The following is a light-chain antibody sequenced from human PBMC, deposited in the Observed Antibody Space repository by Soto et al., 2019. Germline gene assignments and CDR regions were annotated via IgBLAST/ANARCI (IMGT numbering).Light chain of an antibody. CDR2: GAS. J-gene: IGKJ1*01. CDR1: QSVSSN. V-gene: IGKV3-15*01. Sequence: EIVMTQSPATLSVSPGERATLSCRASQSVSSNLAWYQQKPGQAPMLLMYGASTRATGIADRFSGSGSGTVFTLTISSLPSEAFAVYYCQQHNNCPPWTFGQGTKVDIK. CDR3: QQHNNCPPWT.